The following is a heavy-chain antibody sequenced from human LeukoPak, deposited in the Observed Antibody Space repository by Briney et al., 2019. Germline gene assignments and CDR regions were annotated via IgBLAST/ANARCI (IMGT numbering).Heavy chain of an antibody. D-gene: IGHD2-15*01. J-gene: IGHJ4*02. CDR3: ARVGIDIVVVVAAIAFDY. CDR2: ISYDGSNK. CDR1: GFTFSSYA. V-gene: IGHV3-30*04. Sequence: GGSLRLSCAASGFTFSSYAMHWVRQAPGKGLEWVAVISYDGSNKYYADSVKGRFTISRDNSKNTLYLQMNSLRAEDTAVYYCARVGIDIVVVVAAIAFDYWGQGTLVTVSS.